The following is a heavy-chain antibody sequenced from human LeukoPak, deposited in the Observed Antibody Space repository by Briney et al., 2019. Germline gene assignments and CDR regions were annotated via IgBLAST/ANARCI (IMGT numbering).Heavy chain of an antibody. CDR1: GYTFTGYY. Sequence: ASVKVSCKASGYTFTGYYMHWVRQAPGQGLEWMGIIKPSAGTTSYAQKFQGRVTMTRDMSTSTVYMELSSLRSEDTAVYYCAREMATIAGSFDYWGQGTLVTVSS. V-gene: IGHV1-46*01. D-gene: IGHD5-24*01. J-gene: IGHJ4*02. CDR3: AREMATIAGSFDY. CDR2: IKPSAGTT.